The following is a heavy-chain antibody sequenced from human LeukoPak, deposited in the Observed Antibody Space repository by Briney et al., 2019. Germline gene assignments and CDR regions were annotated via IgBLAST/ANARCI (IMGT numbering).Heavy chain of an antibody. CDR1: GYTFTSYG. J-gene: IGHJ6*03. V-gene: IGHV1-18*01. Sequence: ASVKVSCKASGYTFTSYGISWVRQAPGQGLEWMGWISAYNGNTNYAQKLQGRVTMTTDTSTSTAYMELRSLRSDDTAVYYRARAVVVITVYYYYMDVWGKGTTVTVSS. CDR2: ISAYNGNT. D-gene: IGHD3-22*01. CDR3: ARAVVVITVYYYYMDV.